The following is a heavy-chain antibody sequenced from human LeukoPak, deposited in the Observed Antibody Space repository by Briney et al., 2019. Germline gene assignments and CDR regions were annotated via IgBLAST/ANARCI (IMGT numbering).Heavy chain of an antibody. V-gene: IGHV4-39*07. CDR1: GGSISSSGVY. J-gene: IGHJ4*02. D-gene: IGHD6-13*01. CDR2: IYHSGNT. Sequence: PSETLSLTCTVSGGSISSSGVYWGWIRQPPGKGLEWIGTIYHSGNTHYNTSLKSRVTISVDTSKNQFSLNLSSVTAADTAVYFCARDALLSSSWIWGQGILVTVSS. CDR3: ARDALLSSSWI.